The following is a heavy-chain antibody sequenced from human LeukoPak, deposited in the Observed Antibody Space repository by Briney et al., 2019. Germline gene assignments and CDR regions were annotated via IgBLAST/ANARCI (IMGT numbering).Heavy chain of an antibody. J-gene: IGHJ3*02. D-gene: IGHD6-13*01. CDR1: GFTFDDYT. CDR3: AKDTRIAAAGLDAFDI. CDR2: ISWDGGST. Sequence: PGGSLRLSCAASGFTFDDYTMHWVRQAPGKGLEWVSLISWDGGSTYYADSVKGRFTISRDNSKNTLYLQMNSLRAEDTAVYYCAKDTRIAAAGLDAFDIWGQGTMVTVSS. V-gene: IGHV3-43*01.